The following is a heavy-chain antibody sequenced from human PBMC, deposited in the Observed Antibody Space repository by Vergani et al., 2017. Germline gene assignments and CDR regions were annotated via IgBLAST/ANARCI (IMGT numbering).Heavy chain of an antibody. CDR1: GFTFSSYS. J-gene: IGHJ6*02. CDR3: ARGRSTIDYFGMDV. D-gene: IGHD1-1*01. Sequence: EVQLVESGGGLVKPGGSLRLSCAASGFTFSSYSMNWVRQAPGKGLEWVSSISSSSSYIYYADSVKGRFTISRDNAKNSLYLQMNSLRAEDTAVYYCARGRSTIDYFGMDVWGQGTTVTVSS. CDR2: ISSSSSYI. V-gene: IGHV3-21*01.